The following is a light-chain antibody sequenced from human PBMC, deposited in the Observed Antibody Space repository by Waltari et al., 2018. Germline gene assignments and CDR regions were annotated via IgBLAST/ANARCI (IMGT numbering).Light chain of an antibody. CDR1: NIGTKS. Sequence: SYVLSQPPSVSVAPGQTASITCGGNNIGTKSVHWYQQMPGQAPVLVVFDDSDRPSGIPERCSGSNSGNTATLTISRVEAGDEADYYCQVWDSSGDPWVFGGGTKLTVL. J-gene: IGLJ3*02. CDR3: QVWDSSGDPWV. V-gene: IGLV3-21*02. CDR2: DDS.